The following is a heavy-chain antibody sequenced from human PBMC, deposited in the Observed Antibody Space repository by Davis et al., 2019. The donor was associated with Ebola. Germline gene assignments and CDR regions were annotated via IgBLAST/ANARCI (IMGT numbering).Heavy chain of an antibody. V-gene: IGHV3-7*03. D-gene: IGHD3-10*01. Sequence: GESLKISCAASGFPFSSYWMSWVRQAPGKGLEWVANIKQDGSEKYYVDSVKGRFTISRDNAKNSLYLQMNSLRAEDTAVYYCARDRPVLWFDPWGQGTLVTVSS. CDR2: IKQDGSEK. CDR1: GFPFSSYW. CDR3: ARDRPVLWFDP. J-gene: IGHJ5*02.